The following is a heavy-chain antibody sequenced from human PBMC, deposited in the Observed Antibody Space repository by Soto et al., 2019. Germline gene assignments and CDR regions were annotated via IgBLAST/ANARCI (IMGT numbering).Heavy chain of an antibody. D-gene: IGHD6-13*01. J-gene: IGHJ4*02. CDR2: IYWDDDK. V-gene: IGHV2-5*02. CDR3: AHCGPIATVAFAY. Sequence: QITLKESGPSLVNPTQSLTLTCSFSGFSLTTTEVAVGWIRQPPGKALEWLTLIYWDDDKRYSPSLKSSLTIPKDTPNNQLVLTMTHVPPEGPATYFGAHCGPIATVAFAYWGQGILFTVPS. CDR1: GFSLTTTEVA.